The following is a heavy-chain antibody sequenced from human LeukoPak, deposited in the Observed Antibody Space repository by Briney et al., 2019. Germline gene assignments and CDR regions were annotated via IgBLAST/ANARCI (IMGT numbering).Heavy chain of an antibody. V-gene: IGHV4-4*09. CDR2: VHSSGGT. CDR1: GGSINTYF. D-gene: IGHD6-13*01. Sequence: SETLSLTCTVSGGSINTYFWSWIRQPPGKGLEYIGYVHSSGGTNYNPSLKSRVTISVNTSKNQFSLKLTSVTAADTAVYYCARRLAAAGKGALDYWGQGTLVTVSA. J-gene: IGHJ4*02. CDR3: ARRLAAAGKGALDY.